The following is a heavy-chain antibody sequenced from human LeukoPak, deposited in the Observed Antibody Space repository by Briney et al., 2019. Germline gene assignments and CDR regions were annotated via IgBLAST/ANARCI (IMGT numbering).Heavy chain of an antibody. Sequence: ASVKVSCKASGYTFTGHYIHWVRQAPGQGLEWMGWINPKSGGANYAQKFQGRVTMTRDTSISTAYMELSRLRSDDTAVFYCARGAEFYCFMDVWGKGTTVTISS. CDR2: INPKSGGA. CDR1: GYTFTGHY. J-gene: IGHJ6*03. CDR3: ARGAEFYCFMDV. D-gene: IGHD2/OR15-2a*01. V-gene: IGHV1-2*02.